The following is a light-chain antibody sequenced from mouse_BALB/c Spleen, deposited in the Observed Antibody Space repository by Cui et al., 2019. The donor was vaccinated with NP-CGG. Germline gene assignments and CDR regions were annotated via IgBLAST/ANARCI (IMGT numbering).Light chain of an antibody. CDR1: NGAVRTSNY. CDR2: GTN. V-gene: IGLV1*01. J-gene: IGLJ1*01. CDR3: ALWYSNHWV. Sequence: QAVVTQESALTTSPGETVTLTCRPSNGAVRTSNYANWAQEKPDHLFTGLIGGTNNRVPGIPARFSGSLIGDKAALTFTGAQTEDEAIYFCALWYSNHWVFGGGTKLTVL.